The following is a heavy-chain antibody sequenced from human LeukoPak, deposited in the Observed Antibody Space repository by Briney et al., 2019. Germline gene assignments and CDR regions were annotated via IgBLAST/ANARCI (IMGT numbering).Heavy chain of an antibody. D-gene: IGHD3-16*02. V-gene: IGHV1-2*02. CDR2: INPNSGGT. CDR1: GYTFTGYY. Sequence: GASVKVSCKASGYTFTGYYMHWVRQAPGQGLEWMGWINPNSGGTNYAQKFQGRVTMTRDTSISTAYMELSRLRSDDTAVYYCARGGYYDYVWGSYLDLGPGDNWGQGTLVTVSS. J-gene: IGHJ4*02. CDR3: ARGGYYDYVWGSYLDLGPGDN.